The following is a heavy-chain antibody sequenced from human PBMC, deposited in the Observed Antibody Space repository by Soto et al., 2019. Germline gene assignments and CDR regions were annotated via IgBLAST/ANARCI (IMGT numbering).Heavy chain of an antibody. CDR1: GYTLTELS. V-gene: IGHV1-24*01. D-gene: IGHD6-13*01. J-gene: IGHJ4*02. CDR3: ATVPQKWRAAAGPGIEFDY. Sequence: VASVKVSCKVSGYTLTELSMHWVRQAPGKGLEWKGVFDPEDGETIYAQKFQGRVTMTEDTSTDTAYMELSSLRSEDTAVYYCATVPQKWRAAAGPGIEFDYWGQGTLVTSPQ. CDR2: FDPEDGET.